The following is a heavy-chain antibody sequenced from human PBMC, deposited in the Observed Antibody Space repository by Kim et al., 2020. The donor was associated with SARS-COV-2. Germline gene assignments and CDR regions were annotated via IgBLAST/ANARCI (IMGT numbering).Heavy chain of an antibody. D-gene: IGHD2-2*01. CDR1: GFTFSSYW. CDR3: ARVGYCSSTSCYFGLGGFYYYYYGMDV. J-gene: IGHJ6*02. CDR2: IKQDGSEK. V-gene: IGHV3-7*04. Sequence: GGSLRLSCAASGFTFSSYWMSWVRQAPGKGLEWVANIKQDGSEKYYVDSVKGRFTISRDNAKNSLYLQMNSLRAEDTAVYYCARVGYCSSTSCYFGLGGFYYYYYGMDVWGQGTTVTVSS.